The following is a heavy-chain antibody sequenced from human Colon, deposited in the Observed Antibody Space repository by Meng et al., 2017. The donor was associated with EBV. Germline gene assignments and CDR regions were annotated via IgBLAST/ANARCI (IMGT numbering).Heavy chain of an antibody. V-gene: IGHV4-39*01. D-gene: IGHD3-10*01. CDR3: ARRRGGSGRDC. CDR1: GGSISSSHYH. Sequence: RQLQESGPGLVKPSQTLSLTCTVSGGSISSSHYHWGWVRQPPGKGLQWIGTIYHSGSTSYNPSLQSRVTMFVDTSKNQFSLMLTSVTATDTAVYYCARRRGGSGRDCWGQGTLVTVSS. CDR2: IYHSGST. J-gene: IGHJ4*02.